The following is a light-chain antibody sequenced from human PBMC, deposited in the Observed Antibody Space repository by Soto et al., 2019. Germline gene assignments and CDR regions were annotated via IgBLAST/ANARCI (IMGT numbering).Light chain of an antibody. J-gene: IGKJ1*01. CDR3: HQYGRSPPWT. Sequence: EFVWPQSPSTLPLSPGETATLTCGARQSISSNYLAWYQQKPGLAPRLLIYDASSRATGIPDRFSGSGSGTDFTLTISRLEPEDFAVYYCHQYGRSPPWTFGQGTKVDIK. V-gene: IGKV3D-20*01. CDR1: QSISSNY. CDR2: DAS.